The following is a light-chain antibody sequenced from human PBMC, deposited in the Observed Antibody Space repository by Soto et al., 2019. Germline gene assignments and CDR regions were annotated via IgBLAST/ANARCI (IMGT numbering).Light chain of an antibody. J-gene: IGLJ2*01. CDR1: SSDVGGYNY. CDR3: SSYTSSSTLV. V-gene: IGLV2-14*03. CDR2: DVS. Sequence: QSVLTQPASVSGSPGQSITISCTGTSSDVGGYNYVSWYQQHPGKVPKLMIYDVSNRPSGVSNRFSGSKSGNTASLTISGLQAEDEAAYYCSSYTSSSTLVFGGGTKLTVL.